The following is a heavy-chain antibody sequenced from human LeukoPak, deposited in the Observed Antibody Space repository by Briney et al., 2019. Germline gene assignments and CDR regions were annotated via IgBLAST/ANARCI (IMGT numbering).Heavy chain of an antibody. CDR3: ARAESIDDDLLDY. J-gene: IGHJ4*02. Sequence: PGGSLRLSCAASGFTFSSYSMNWVRQAPGKGLEWVAVIWYDGSNKYYADSVKGRFTISRDNSKNTLYLQMNSLRAEDTAVYYCARAESIDDDLLDYWGQGTLVTVSS. CDR1: GFTFSSYS. V-gene: IGHV3-33*08. D-gene: IGHD1-1*01. CDR2: IWYDGSNK.